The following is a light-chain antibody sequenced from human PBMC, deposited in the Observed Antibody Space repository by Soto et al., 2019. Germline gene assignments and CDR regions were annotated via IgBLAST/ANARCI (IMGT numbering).Light chain of an antibody. V-gene: IGKV3-20*01. Sequence: IVLTQSPGTLSLSPGERATLSCRASQSVSSSSLAWYQQKPGQAPRLLIYGASNRATGIPDRFSGSGSGTDFTLTISRLEPEDFAVYYCQQYGRSPSTFGGGTKVDIK. CDR1: QSVSSSS. CDR2: GAS. CDR3: QQYGRSPST. J-gene: IGKJ4*01.